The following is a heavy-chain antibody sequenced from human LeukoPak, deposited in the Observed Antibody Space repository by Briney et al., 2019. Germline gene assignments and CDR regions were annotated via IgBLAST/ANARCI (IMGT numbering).Heavy chain of an antibody. CDR2: IIPIFGTA. V-gene: IGHV1-69*06. CDR1: GYTFTSYG. J-gene: IGHJ4*02. CDR3: AINGDYDILTGYSTGPYYFDY. D-gene: IGHD3-9*01. Sequence: SVKVSCKASGYTFTSYGISWVRQAPGQGLEWMGGIIPIFGTANYAQKFQGRVTITADKSTSTAYMELSSLRSEDTAVYYCAINGDYDILTGYSTGPYYFDYWGQGTLVTVSS.